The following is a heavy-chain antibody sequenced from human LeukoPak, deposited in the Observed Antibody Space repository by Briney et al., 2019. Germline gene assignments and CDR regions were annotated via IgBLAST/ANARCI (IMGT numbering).Heavy chain of an antibody. Sequence: KTSETLCLTRTVSGDSITTYYWSWIRQPPRKGLEWIGYINYIGSTNYNPSLKNRVSISADISTTQFTLWLWSVTAVDTAVYFCARGVTAAASSWGQGTLVTVSS. V-gene: IGHV4-59*01. J-gene: IGHJ5*02. CDR3: ARGVTAAASS. D-gene: IGHD6-13*01. CDR2: INYIGST. CDR1: GDSITTYY.